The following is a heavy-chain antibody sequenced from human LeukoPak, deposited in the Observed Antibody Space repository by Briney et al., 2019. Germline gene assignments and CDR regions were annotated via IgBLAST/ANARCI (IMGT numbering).Heavy chain of an antibody. Sequence: GDSLKISCKGAGYSFTSYWIGWVRQMPGKGLERMGIIYPGDSDTRYNPSFEGQVTLSVDKSINTAYLQWSSLKASDTAMYYCTRQANVDYWGQGTLVTVSS. V-gene: IGHV5-51*01. CDR3: TRQANVDY. D-gene: IGHD2-8*01. CDR1: GYSFTSYW. J-gene: IGHJ4*02. CDR2: IYPGDSDT.